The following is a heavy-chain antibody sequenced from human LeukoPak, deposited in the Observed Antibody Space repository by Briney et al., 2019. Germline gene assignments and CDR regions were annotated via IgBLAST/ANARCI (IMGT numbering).Heavy chain of an antibody. V-gene: IGHV1-46*01. CDR1: RYTFTSYY. CDR2: INPSGGST. J-gene: IGHJ5*02. D-gene: IGHD2-2*01. CDR3: ARGGGEVVPAASGWFDP. Sequence: ASVKVSCKASRYTFTSYYMHWVRQAPGQGLEWMGIINPSGGSTSYAQKFQGRVTMTRDTSTSTVYMELSSLRSEDTAVYYCARGGGEVVPAASGWFDPWGQGTLVTVSS.